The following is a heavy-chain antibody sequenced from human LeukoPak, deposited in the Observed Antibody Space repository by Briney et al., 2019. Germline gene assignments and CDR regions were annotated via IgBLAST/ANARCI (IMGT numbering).Heavy chain of an antibody. V-gene: IGHV1-24*01. CDR3: ATIVGEKQQLVKALTVGMDV. Sequence: ASVKVSCKVSGYTLTGLSMHWVRQAPGKGLEWMGGFDPEDGETIYAQKFQGRVTMTEDTSTDTAYMELSSLRSEDTAVYYCATIVGEKQQLVKALTVGMDVWGQGTTVTVSS. CDR1: GYTLTGLS. CDR2: FDPEDGET. J-gene: IGHJ6*02. D-gene: IGHD6-13*01.